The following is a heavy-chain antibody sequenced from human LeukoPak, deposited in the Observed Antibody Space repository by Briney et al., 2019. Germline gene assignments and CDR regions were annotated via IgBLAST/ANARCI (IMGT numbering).Heavy chain of an antibody. Sequence: SETLSLTCTVSGYSISSGYYWGWIRQPPGKGLGWIGSIYHSGSTYYNPSLKSRVTISVDTSKNQFSLKLSSVTAADTAVYYCARANYDFWSGYYKGYFDYWGQGTLVTVSS. CDR2: IYHSGST. V-gene: IGHV4-38-2*02. CDR3: ARANYDFWSGYYKGYFDY. J-gene: IGHJ4*02. D-gene: IGHD3-3*01. CDR1: GYSISSGYY.